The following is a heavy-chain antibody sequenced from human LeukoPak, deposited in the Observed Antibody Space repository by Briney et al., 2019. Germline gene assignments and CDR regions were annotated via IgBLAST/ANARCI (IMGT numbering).Heavy chain of an antibody. CDR1: GYSSNTYW. CDR2: IYPRDSDT. CDR3: ARHTTGDY. V-gene: IGHV5-51*01. J-gene: IGHJ4*02. D-gene: IGHD1-1*01. Sequence: GESLKISCKASGYSSNTYWIGWVRQMPGKGLEWMGIIYPRDSDTRYSPSFQGRVTISADKSISTAYLQWSSLRASDTAIYYCARHTTGDYWGQGTLVTVSS.